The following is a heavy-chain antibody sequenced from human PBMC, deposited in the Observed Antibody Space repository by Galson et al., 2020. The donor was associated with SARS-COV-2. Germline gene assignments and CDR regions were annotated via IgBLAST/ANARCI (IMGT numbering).Heavy chain of an antibody. J-gene: IGHJ4*02. CDR1: GFTFDDYA. V-gene: IGHV3-9*01. CDR3: AKLSGNFDY. CDR2: ISWNSGSI. D-gene: IGHD6-25*01. Sequence: LRLSCAASGFTFDDYAMHWVRQAPGKGLEWVSGISWNSGSIGYADSVKGRFTISRDNAKNSLYLQMNSLRAEDTALYYCAKLSGNFDYWGQGTLVTVSS.